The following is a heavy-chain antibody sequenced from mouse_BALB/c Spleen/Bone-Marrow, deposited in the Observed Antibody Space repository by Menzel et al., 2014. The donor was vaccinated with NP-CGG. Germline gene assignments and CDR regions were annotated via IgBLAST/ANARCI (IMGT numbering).Heavy chain of an antibody. CDR2: ILPGSGST. Sequence: VKVVESGAELMKPGASVKISCKATGYTFSSYWIEWVKQRPGHGLEWIGEILPGSGSTNYNEKFKGKATFTADTSSNTAYMQLSSLTSEDSAVYYCAREDGNHVGFAYWGRGTLVTVSA. CDR3: AREDGNHVGFAY. D-gene: IGHD2-1*01. CDR1: GYTFSSYW. V-gene: IGHV1-9*01. J-gene: IGHJ3*01.